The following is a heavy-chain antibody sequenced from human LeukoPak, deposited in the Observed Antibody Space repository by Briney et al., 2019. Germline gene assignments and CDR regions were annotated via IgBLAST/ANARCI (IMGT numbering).Heavy chain of an antibody. CDR3: ARWTAAGTLNWFDP. Sequence: ASVKVSCKASGYTFTGCYMHWVRQAPGQGLEWMGWINPNSGGTNYAQKFQGRVTMTRDTSISTAYMELSRLRSDDTAVYYCARWTAAGTLNWFDPWGQGTLVTVSS. D-gene: IGHD6-13*01. V-gene: IGHV1-2*02. CDR2: INPNSGGT. J-gene: IGHJ5*02. CDR1: GYTFTGCY.